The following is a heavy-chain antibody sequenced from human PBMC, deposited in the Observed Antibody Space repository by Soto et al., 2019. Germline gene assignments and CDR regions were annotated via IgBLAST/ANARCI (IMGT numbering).Heavy chain of an antibody. V-gene: IGHV4-30-4*01. D-gene: IGHD3-22*01. CDR3: ARGYHSNLSDYLPYYFDY. J-gene: IGHJ4*02. CDR1: GGSISSGDYY. CDR2: IYYSGST. Sequence: QVQMQESGPGLVKPSQTLSLTCTVSGGSISSGDYYWSWIRQPPGKGLEWIGYIYYSGSTYYNPSLRSRLTMSLDTSKNQFSLRLRSVTAADTAVYYCARGYHSNLSDYLPYYFDYWGQGTLVTVSS.